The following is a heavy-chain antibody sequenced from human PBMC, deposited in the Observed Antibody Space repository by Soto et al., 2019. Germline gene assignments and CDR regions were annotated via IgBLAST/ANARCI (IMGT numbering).Heavy chain of an antibody. CDR1: GITFTAYA. CDR2: ISGSGGST. CDR3: ATIIIPAATNFY. V-gene: IGHV3-23*01. Sequence: EVQLLESGGGLVQPGGSLRLSCAASGITFTAYAMSWVRQAPGKGLEWVSSISGSGGSTYYADSVKGRLTISRDNSKNTLYLQMNSLRAEDTAVYYCATIIIPAATNFYWGQGTLVTVS. D-gene: IGHD2-2*01. J-gene: IGHJ4*02.